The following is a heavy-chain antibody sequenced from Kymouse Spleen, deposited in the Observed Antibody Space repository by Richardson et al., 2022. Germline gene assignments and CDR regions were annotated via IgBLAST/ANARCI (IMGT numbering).Heavy chain of an antibody. Sequence: EVQLVESGGGLVKPGGSLRLSCAASGFTFSNAWMSWVRQAPGKGLEWVGRIKSKTDGGTTDYAAPVKGRFTISRDDSKNTLYLQMNSLKTEDTAVYYCAKRSSSWSFDYWGQGTLVTVSS. D-gene: IGHD6-13*01. CDR3: AKRSSSWSFDY. J-gene: IGHJ4*02. CDR2: IKSKTDGGTT. V-gene: IGHV3-15*01. CDR1: GFTFSNAW.